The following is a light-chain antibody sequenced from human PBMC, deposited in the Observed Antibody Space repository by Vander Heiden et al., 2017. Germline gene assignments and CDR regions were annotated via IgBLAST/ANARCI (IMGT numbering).Light chain of an antibody. CDR2: KAS. J-gene: IGKJ1*01. V-gene: IGKV1-5*03. CDR1: QSISTD. Sequence: DLQMTRAPSTLSASVGDRVTITCRASQSISTDLAWYQRKPGTAPKLLIYKASTLESGAPSRFSGSGSGTEFTLTISSLQPDDFATYYCQQYNTYWTSGQGTKVEIK. CDR3: QQYNTYWT.